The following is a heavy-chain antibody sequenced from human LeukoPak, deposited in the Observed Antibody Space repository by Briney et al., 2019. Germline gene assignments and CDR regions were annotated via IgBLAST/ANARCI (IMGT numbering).Heavy chain of an antibody. V-gene: IGHV1-8*01. Sequence: ASVKVSCKASGYTFTSYDINWVRQATGQGLEWMGWMNPNSGNTGYAQKFQGRVTMTRNTSISTAYMELSSLRSEDTAVYYCASFGWELPNDAFDIWGQGTMVTVSS. CDR3: ASFGWELPNDAFDI. CDR1: GYTFTSYD. D-gene: IGHD1-26*01. J-gene: IGHJ3*02. CDR2: MNPNSGNT.